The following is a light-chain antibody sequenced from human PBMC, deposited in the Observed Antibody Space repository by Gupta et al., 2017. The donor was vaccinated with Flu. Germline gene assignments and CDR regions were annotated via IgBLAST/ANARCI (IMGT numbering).Light chain of an antibody. J-gene: IGKJ4*02. CDR1: NSVSTN. CDR2: DAS. CDR3: RQRRNYRRT. Sequence: PASTPLSVAERATIACRATNSVSTNFASYHQKPGQAARRLLYDASSGATAALPTFSGSRSSRAFTLTIISRLPPDYAAYYCRQRRNYRRTFGDGTKVEIK. V-gene: IGKV3-11*02.